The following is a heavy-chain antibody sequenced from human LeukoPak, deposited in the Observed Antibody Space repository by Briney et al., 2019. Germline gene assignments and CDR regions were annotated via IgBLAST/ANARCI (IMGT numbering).Heavy chain of an antibody. CDR1: GFTFRTYA. Sequence: GGSLRLSCETSGFTFRTYAMNWVRQAPGKGLEWVSSMGGSGTSIYYADSVKGRFTISRDSGRKSVYLQMNSLTTDDTAFYFCAKELDTMFFDYWGQGALVTVSS. V-gene: IGHV3-21*04. D-gene: IGHD3-10*02. CDR3: AKELDTMFFDY. J-gene: IGHJ4*02. CDR2: MGGSGTSI.